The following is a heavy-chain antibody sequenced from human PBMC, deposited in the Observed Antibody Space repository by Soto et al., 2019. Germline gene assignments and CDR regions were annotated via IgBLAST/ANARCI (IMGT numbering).Heavy chain of an antibody. CDR1: GFTFTRYS. J-gene: IGHJ5*02. CDR3: AKDQRKPAIFGVVTIS. Sequence: GGSLRLSCAASGFTFTRYSMNWVRQAPGKGLEWVSSISSTTNYTYYADSVKGRFTVSRDNSNNTLYLQMNSLRAEDTAVYYCAKDQRKPAIFGVVTISWGQGTMVTVYS. CDR2: ISSTTNYT. V-gene: IGHV3-21*04. D-gene: IGHD3-3*01.